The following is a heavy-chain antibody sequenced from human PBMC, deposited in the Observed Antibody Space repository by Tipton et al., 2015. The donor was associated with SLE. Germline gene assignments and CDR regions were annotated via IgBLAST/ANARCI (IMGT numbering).Heavy chain of an antibody. V-gene: IGHV3-21*03. CDR1: GFTFSTYT. CDR3: ARRALGDAFDL. J-gene: IGHJ3*01. CDR2: ISSGSSYI. Sequence: SLRLSCAASGFTFSTYTMKWVRQDPGKGLEWVSSISSGSSYIYYADSVKGRFTISRDDAKNSLSLQMNSLRAEDTAVFYCARRALGDAFDLWGQGTMVTVSS.